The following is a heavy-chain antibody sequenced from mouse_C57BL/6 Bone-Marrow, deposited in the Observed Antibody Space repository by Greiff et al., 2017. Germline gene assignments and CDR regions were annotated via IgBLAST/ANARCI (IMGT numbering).Heavy chain of an antibody. D-gene: IGHD2-4*01. CDR2: ISTYYGDA. V-gene: IGHV1-67*01. CDR1: FYTFTYYA. J-gene: IGHJ3*01. Sequence: QVQLQQSGPAPVLPLVPLPLSFNFSFYTFTYYAMHWVKQSHAKSLEWIGVISTYYGDASYNQKFKDKATMTVDKSSSTAYMELARLTSEDSAVYYCASPSYDYDEAYWGQGTLVTVSA. CDR3: ASPSYDYDEAY.